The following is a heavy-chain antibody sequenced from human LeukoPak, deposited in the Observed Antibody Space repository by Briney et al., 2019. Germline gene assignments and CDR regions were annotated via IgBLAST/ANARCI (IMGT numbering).Heavy chain of an antibody. CDR2: INPSGGST. J-gene: IGHJ4*02. D-gene: IGHD3-22*01. CDR3: ARDLGYYDSSGYNDY. V-gene: IGHV1-46*01. CDR1: GYTFTSYY. Sequence: GASVKVSCKASGYTFTSYYMHWVRQAPGQGLEWMGIINPSGGSTSYAQKFQGRVTMTRDTSTSTVYMELSSLRSEDTAVYYCARDLGYYDSSGYNDYWGQGTLVTVSS.